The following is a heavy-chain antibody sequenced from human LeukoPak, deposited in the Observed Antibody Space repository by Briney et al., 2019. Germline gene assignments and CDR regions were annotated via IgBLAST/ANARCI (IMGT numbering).Heavy chain of an antibody. CDR2: INSDGSST. D-gene: IGHD2-15*01. V-gene: IGHV3-74*01. J-gene: IGHJ4*02. CDR1: GFTFSSYW. Sequence: GGSLRLSCAASGFTFSSYWMHWVRQAPGKGLVSVSRINSDGSSTSYADSVKGRFTISRDNAKNTLYLQMNSLRAEDTAVYYCARGGGGKDFDYWGQGTLVTVSS. CDR3: ARGGGGKDFDY.